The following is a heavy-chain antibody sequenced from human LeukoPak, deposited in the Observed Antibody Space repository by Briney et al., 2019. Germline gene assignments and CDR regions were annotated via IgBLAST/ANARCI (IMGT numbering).Heavy chain of an antibody. V-gene: IGHV3-30*03. CDR3: ARDHQKFGQFIL. Sequence: PGRSLRLSCAASGFTFSSYGMHWVCQAPGKGLEWVAVISYDGSNKYYADSVKGRFTISRDNSKNTLYLQMNSLRAEDTAVYYCARDHQKFGQFILWGQGTLVTVSS. J-gene: IGHJ4*02. D-gene: IGHD3-10*01. CDR1: GFTFSSYG. CDR2: ISYDGSNK.